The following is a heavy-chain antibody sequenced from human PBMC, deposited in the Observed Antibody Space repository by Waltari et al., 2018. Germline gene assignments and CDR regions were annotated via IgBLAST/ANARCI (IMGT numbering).Heavy chain of an antibody. Sequence: QVQLVQSGAEVKKPGSSVKVSCKASGGTFSSYAISWVRQAPGQGLEWMGGIIPIFGTANYAQKFQGRVTITADESTSTAYMELSSLRSEDTAVYYCAGGLREQQLVTNYFDYWGQGTLVTVSS. D-gene: IGHD6-13*01. CDR3: AGGLREQQLVTNYFDY. J-gene: IGHJ4*02. CDR1: GGTFSSYA. CDR2: IIPIFGTA. V-gene: IGHV1-69*13.